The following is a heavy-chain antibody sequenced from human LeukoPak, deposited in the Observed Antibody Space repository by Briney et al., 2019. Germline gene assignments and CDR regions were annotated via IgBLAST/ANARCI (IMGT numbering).Heavy chain of an antibody. V-gene: IGHV1-69*13. CDR2: IIPIFGTA. J-gene: IGHJ4*02. CDR3: ARDSAWELLFDY. Sequence: VASVKVSCKASGGTFSSYAISWVRQAPGQGLEWMGGIIPIFGTANYAQKFQGRVTITADESTSTAYMELSSLRSEDTAVYYCARDSAWELLFDYWGQGTLVTVSS. CDR1: GGTFSSYA. D-gene: IGHD1-26*01.